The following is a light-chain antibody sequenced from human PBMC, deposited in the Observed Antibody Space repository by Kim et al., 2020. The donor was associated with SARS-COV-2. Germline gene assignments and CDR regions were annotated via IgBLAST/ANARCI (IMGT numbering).Light chain of an antibody. J-gene: IGKJ2*01. V-gene: IGKV1-5*01. CDR3: HEYENYRRNT. CDR1: QSISNY. CDR2: DAS. Sequence: DIRMTQSPSTLSASVGDSVTITCRASQSISNYLAWYQKKPGKAPQLLIHDASILERGVPSRFSGSGSDTEFTLTISSLQPDDFATYYYHEYENYRRNTFGQGTKVHIK.